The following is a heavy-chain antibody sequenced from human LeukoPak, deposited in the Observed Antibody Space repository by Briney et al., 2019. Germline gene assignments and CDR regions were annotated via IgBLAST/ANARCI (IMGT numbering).Heavy chain of an antibody. V-gene: IGHV3-21*01. D-gene: IGHD3-3*01. CDR1: GFTFSSYG. CDR3: ARGRYDFWSGYYTFDY. Sequence: GALRLSCAASGFTFSSYGMSWVRQAPGKGLEWVSSISSSSSYIYYADSVKGRFTISRDNAKNSLYLQMNSLRAEDTAVYYCARGRYDFWSGYYTFDYWGQGALVTVSS. CDR2: ISSSSSYI. J-gene: IGHJ4*02.